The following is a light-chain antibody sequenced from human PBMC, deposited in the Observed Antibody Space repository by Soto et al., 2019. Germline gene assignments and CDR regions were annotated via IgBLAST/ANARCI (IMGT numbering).Light chain of an antibody. J-gene: IGLJ2*01. CDR2: EVS. V-gene: IGLV2-8*01. Sequence: QSALTQPASVSGSPGQSITISCTGTSTDVGGYNFVSWYQQYPGEAPKLIIYEVSNRPSGVPDRFSGSKSGNTASLTVSGLQAEDEADYYCSSYAGSNNLVFGGGTKLTVL. CDR1: STDVGGYNF. CDR3: SSYAGSNNLV.